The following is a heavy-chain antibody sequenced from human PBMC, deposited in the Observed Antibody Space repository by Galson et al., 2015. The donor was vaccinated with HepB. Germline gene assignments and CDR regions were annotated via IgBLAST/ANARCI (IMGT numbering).Heavy chain of an antibody. V-gene: IGHV3-30*04. CDR3: ARDPDDTEGYYMTFEY. J-gene: IGHJ4*02. CDR1: GFSFTDFA. D-gene: IGHD1-26*01. Sequence: SLRLSCAASGFSFTDFAMHWVRQAPGKGLEWVAIISYDGKHRYYADSVRGRFTISRDISKKTLYLQMNNLKAEDTAIYYCARDPDDTEGYYMTFEYWGQGTLVFVSS. CDR2: ISYDGKHR.